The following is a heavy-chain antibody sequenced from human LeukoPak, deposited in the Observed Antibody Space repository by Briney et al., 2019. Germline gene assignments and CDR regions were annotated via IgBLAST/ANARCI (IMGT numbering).Heavy chain of an antibody. D-gene: IGHD2-2*01. CDR2: INQDGSVK. CDR1: GFTFSDYW. Sequence: GGSLRLSCAVSGFTFSDYWVTWVRQTPGKGLEFVANINQDGSVKNYVGSVKGRFTISRDNAKNSLYLQMSSLRVDDTAIYHCARDPGFSSFDYWGQGALVTVSS. V-gene: IGHV3-7*01. CDR3: ARDPGFSSFDY. J-gene: IGHJ4*02.